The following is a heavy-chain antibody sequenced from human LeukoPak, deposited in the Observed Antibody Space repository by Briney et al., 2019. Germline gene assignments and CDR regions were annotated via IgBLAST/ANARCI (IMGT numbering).Heavy chain of an antibody. CDR1: GYTFTSYG. Sequence: GASVKVSCKASGYTFTSYGISWVRQAPGQGLEWMGWISTYSGNTNYAQKLQGRVTMTTDTSTNTAYMELRSLRSDDTAVYYCARDRIYYGSGTYGYWGQGTLVTVSS. J-gene: IGHJ4*02. CDR2: ISTYSGNT. CDR3: ARDRIYYGSGTYGY. V-gene: IGHV1-18*01. D-gene: IGHD3-10*01.